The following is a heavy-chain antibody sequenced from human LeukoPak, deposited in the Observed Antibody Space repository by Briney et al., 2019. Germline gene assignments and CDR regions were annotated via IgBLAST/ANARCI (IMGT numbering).Heavy chain of an antibody. D-gene: IGHD3-10*01. V-gene: IGHV5-51*01. J-gene: IGHJ5*02. CDR3: ARQYGSGSYYSGWFDP. CDR2: IYPGDSDT. Sequence: PGESLKISCKGSGYSFTSYWIGWVRQMPGKGLEWMGIIYPGDSDTRYSPSFQGQVTISADKSISTAYLQWSSLKASDTAMYYCARQYGSGSYYSGWFDPWGQGTLVTVSS. CDR1: GYSFTSYW.